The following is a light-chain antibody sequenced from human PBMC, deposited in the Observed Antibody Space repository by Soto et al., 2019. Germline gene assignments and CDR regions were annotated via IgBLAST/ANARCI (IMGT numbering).Light chain of an antibody. CDR3: QQSDSTPRT. CDR1: QSVSSY. CDR2: AAS. J-gene: IGKJ1*01. Sequence: IQRTKCLASLSAYVGVSFTITCRASQSVSSYLTWYQQKPGQAPRLPIYAASSLQSGIPARFTGGGSGTDFTLTISRLQPEDFAVYYCQQSDSTPRTFGQGTKVDIK. V-gene: IGKV1-39*01.